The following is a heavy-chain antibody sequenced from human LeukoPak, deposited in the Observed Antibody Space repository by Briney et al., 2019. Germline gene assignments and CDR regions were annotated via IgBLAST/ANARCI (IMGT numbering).Heavy chain of an antibody. V-gene: IGHV4-59*08. J-gene: IGHJ4*02. CDR3: ARRAGYYDSSGYYDY. D-gene: IGHD3-22*01. Sequence: ASETLSLTCTVSGGSISNYYRSWIRQPPGKGLECIGSFYYSGCTNYNPSLKSRVTISVDTSKNQFSLKLSSVTAADTAVYYCARRAGYYDSSGYYDYWGQGTLVTVSS. CDR2: FYYSGCT. CDR1: GGSISNYY.